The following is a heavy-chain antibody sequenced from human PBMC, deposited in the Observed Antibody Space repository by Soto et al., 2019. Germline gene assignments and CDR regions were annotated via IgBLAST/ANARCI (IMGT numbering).Heavy chain of an antibody. CDR2: IYPGDSDT. D-gene: IGHD3-16*02. J-gene: IGHJ3*02. V-gene: IGHV5-51*01. CDR1: GYSITGYW. Sequence: PVVSLKVSWKGSGYSITGYWGGWIRQMPGKGLEWMGIIYPGDSDTRYSPSFQGQVTILADKSISTAYLQWSSLKASDTAMYYCARVFGPIWGIYRPHPALDIWGQGTIVTVSS. CDR3: ARVFGPIWGIYRPHPALDI.